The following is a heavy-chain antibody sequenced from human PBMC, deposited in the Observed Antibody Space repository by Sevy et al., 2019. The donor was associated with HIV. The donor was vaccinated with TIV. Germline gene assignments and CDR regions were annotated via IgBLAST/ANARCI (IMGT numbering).Heavy chain of an antibody. Sequence: GGSLRLSCAASGFSFSSYALHWVRQAPGKGLEYVSAISSNGGSTYYADSVKGRFTISRDNSKNRLYLQMGSLRAEDMVVYYCAREGVGGYSYSLDYWGQGTLVTVSS. J-gene: IGHJ4*02. CDR2: ISSNGGST. CDR1: GFSFSSYA. V-gene: IGHV3-64*02. D-gene: IGHD5-18*01. CDR3: AREGVGGYSYSLDY.